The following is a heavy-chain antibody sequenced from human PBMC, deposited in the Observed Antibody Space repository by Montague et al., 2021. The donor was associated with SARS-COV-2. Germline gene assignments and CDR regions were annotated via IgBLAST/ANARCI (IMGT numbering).Heavy chain of an antibody. J-gene: IGHJ3*02. D-gene: IGHD3-9*01. CDR2: SSHKGIT. CDR1: GSSFRSDYY. Sequence: SETLSLTCTVSGSSFRSDYYWAWIRQSPGKGLELIGSSSHKGITDYNSSLRSRVTLSVDTSKNQISLKLTSVAAADTAVYYCARYSPLGFESPDTFDIWGRGTMVTVSS. CDR3: ARYSPLGFESPDTFDI. V-gene: IGHV4-38-2*02.